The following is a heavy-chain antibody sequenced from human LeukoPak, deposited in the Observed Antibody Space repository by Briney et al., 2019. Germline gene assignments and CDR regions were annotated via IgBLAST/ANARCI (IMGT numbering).Heavy chain of an antibody. Sequence: GGSLRLSCAASGFTFSSYGMHWVRQAPGKGLEWVAVISYDGSNKYYADSVKGRFTISRDNSKNTLYLQMNSLRAEDTAVYYCARDPPYYYDSSGYYYLGQYYYYGMDVWGQGTTVTVSS. D-gene: IGHD3-22*01. CDR2: ISYDGSNK. J-gene: IGHJ6*02. CDR1: GFTFSSYG. CDR3: ARDPPYYYDSSGYYYLGQYYYYGMDV. V-gene: IGHV3-30*03.